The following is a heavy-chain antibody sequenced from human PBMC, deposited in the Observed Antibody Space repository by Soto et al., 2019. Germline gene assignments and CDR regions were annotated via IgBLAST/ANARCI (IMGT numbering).Heavy chain of an antibody. D-gene: IGHD2-15*01. Sequence: GASVKVSCKASGYTFTSYYMHWVRQAPGQGLEWMGIINPSGGSTSYAQKFQGRVTITRDTSTSTAYMELSSLRSEDTAVYYCARPQLLLKIWWYFDLWGRGTLVTVSS. CDR2: INPSGGST. V-gene: IGHV1-46*01. J-gene: IGHJ2*01. CDR3: ARPQLLLKIWWYFDL. CDR1: GYTFTSYY.